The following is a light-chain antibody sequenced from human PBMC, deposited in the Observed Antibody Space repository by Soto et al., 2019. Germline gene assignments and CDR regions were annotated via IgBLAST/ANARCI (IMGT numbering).Light chain of an antibody. CDR3: SSCTSSSTPAHWV. CDR2: DVS. V-gene: IGLV2-14*01. Sequence: QSALTQPASVSGSPGQSITISCTGTSSDVGGYNYVSWYQQHPGKAPKLMIYDVSNRPSGVSNRFSGSKSGNTASLTISGLQAEDEADYYCSSCTSSSTPAHWVFGGGTKVTVL. CDR1: SSDVGGYNY. J-gene: IGLJ3*02.